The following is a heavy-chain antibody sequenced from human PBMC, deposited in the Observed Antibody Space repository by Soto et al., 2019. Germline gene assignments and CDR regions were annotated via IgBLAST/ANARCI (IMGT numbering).Heavy chain of an antibody. V-gene: IGHV1-69*13. D-gene: IGHD3-22*01. J-gene: IGHJ4*02. CDR3: ARESHYYDSSGYYYFDY. Sequence: SVKVSCKASGGTFSSYAISWVRQAPGQGLEWMGGIIPIFGTANYAQKFQGRVTITADESTSTAYMELSSLRSEDTAVYYCARESHYYDSSGYYYFDYWGQGTLVTVSS. CDR1: GGTFSSYA. CDR2: IIPIFGTA.